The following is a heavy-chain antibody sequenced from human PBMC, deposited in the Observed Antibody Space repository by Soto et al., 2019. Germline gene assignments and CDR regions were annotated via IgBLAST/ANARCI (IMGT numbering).Heavy chain of an antibody. Sequence: PGGSLRLSCAASGFTFSSYGMHWVRQAPGKGLEWVAVISYDGSNKYYADSVKGRFTISRDNSKNTLYLQMNSLRAEDTAVYYCAKALGQWLVREVFDIWGQGTMVTVSS. CDR3: AKALGQWLVREVFDI. J-gene: IGHJ3*02. CDR1: GFTFSSYG. D-gene: IGHD6-19*01. V-gene: IGHV3-30*18. CDR2: ISYDGSNK.